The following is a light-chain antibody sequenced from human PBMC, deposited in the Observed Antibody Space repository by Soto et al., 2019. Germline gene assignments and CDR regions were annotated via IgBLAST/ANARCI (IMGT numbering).Light chain of an antibody. Sequence: NFMLTQPHSVSESPGKTVTISCTRSSGSIASNYVQWYQQRPGSAPTTVIYEDNQRPSGVPDRSSGSIDSSSNSASLTISGLKTEDEADYYCQSYDSSNLVFGGGTKLTVL. V-gene: IGLV6-57*04. J-gene: IGLJ2*01. CDR2: EDN. CDR1: SGSIASNY. CDR3: QSYDSSNLV.